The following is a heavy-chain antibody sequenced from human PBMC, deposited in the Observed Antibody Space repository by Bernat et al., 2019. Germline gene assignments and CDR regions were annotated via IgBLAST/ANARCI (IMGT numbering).Heavy chain of an antibody. CDR3: AKPGAPYYDSSGYYY. V-gene: IGHV3-30*18. J-gene: IGHJ4*02. Sequence: QVQLVESGGGVVQPGRSLRLSCAASGFTFSSYGMHWVRQAPGKGLEWVAVISYDGSNKYYADSVKGRFTISRDNSKNTLYLQKNSLRAEDTAVYYCAKPGAPYYDSSGYYYWGQGTLVTVSS. CDR1: GFTFSSYG. CDR2: ISYDGSNK. D-gene: IGHD3-22*01.